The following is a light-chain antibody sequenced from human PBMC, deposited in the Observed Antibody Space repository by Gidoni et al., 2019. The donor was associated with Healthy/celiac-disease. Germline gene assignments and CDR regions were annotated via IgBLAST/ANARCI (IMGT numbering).Light chain of an antibody. J-gene: IGKJ4*01. CDR1: QSIGSH. CDR2: YAS. V-gene: IGKV6D-21*02. Sequence: ELVLTQSPDFQSVTPKLKVTFTCRASQSIGSHLHWYQQKPDQSPRLLIKYASRSITGVPSRFSGSGSGTDFTLTISRLEAEDAAAYYCHQNSSLPLTFGGGTKVEIK. CDR3: HQNSSLPLT.